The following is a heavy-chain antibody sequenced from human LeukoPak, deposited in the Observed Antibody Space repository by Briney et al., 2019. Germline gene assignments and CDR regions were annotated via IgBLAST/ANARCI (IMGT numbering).Heavy chain of an antibody. V-gene: IGHV1-3*01. J-gene: IGHJ4*02. CDR1: GYTFTSYA. CDR2: INAGNGNT. D-gene: IGHD6-19*01. Sequence: ASVKVTCKASGYTFTSYAMHWVRQAPGQRLEWMGWINAGNGNTKYSQKFQGRVTITRDTSASTAYMELSSLRSEDTAVYYCARVAYSSGWYFFDYWGQGTLVTVSS. CDR3: ARVAYSSGWYFFDY.